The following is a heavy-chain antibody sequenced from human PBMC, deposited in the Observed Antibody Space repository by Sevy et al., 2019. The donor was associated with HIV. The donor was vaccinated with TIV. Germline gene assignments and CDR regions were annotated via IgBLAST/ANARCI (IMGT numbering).Heavy chain of an antibody. Sequence: GGCLRLSCAASGFTFSSYWMHWVRQAPGKGLVWVSRINSDGSSTSYADSVKGRFTISRDNAKNTLYLQMNSLRAEDTAVYYCARDPDPYDYVWGSYRYTYAFDIWGQGTMVTVSS. CDR2: INSDGSST. CDR1: GFTFSSYW. V-gene: IGHV3-74*01. D-gene: IGHD3-16*02. CDR3: ARDPDPYDYVWGSYRYTYAFDI. J-gene: IGHJ3*02.